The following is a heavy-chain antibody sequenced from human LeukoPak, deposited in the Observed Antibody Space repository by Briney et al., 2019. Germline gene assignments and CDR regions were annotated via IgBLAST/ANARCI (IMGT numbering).Heavy chain of an antibody. J-gene: IGHJ3*02. D-gene: IGHD2-15*01. CDR2: IYYSGST. CDR3: ARRLLQEDFDAFDS. V-gene: IGHV4-39*01. CDR1: GGSISRSSYY. Sequence: PSDTLSLTCAVSGGSISRSSYYWGWIRQPPGKGLGMIGRIYYSGSTYYNPSLKSRDTISVDTSKNQFSLKLSSVTAADTAVYYCARRLLQEDFDAFDSWGQGTMVAVSS.